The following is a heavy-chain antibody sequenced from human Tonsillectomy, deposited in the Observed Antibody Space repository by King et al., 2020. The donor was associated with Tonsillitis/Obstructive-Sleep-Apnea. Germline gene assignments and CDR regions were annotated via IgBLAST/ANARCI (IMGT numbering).Heavy chain of an antibody. D-gene: IGHD6-19*01. CDR1: RFTFSSYE. V-gene: IGHV3-48*03. Sequence: EVQLVESGGGLVQPGGSLRLSCAASRFTFSSYEINWVRQAPGKGLEWVSYISSSGNTINYAESVKGRFTISRDNAKNSLYLQMNSLRAEDTAVYYCARERYSSDWYRKLGGYYYHYGMDVWGQGTTVTVSS. CDR2: ISSSGNTI. CDR3: ARERYSSDWYRKLGGYYYHYGMDV. J-gene: IGHJ6*02.